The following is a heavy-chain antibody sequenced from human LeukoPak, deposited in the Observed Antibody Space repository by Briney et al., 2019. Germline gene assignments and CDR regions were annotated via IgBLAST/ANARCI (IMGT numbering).Heavy chain of an antibody. V-gene: IGHV4-39*07. CDR3: AKEGARWEPSFSAFDI. D-gene: IGHD1-26*01. Sequence: SETLSLTCTVSGGSISSSSYYWGWIRQPPGKGLEWIGTIYYGGSTYYNPSLKSRVTISIDTSKNQFSLKLSSVTAADTAVYYCAKEGARWEPSFSAFDIWGQGTMVTVSS. CDR1: GGSISSSSYY. CDR2: IYYGGST. J-gene: IGHJ3*02.